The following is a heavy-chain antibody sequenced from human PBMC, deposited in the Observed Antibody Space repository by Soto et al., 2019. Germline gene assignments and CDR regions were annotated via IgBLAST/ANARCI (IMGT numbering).Heavy chain of an antibody. V-gene: IGHV1-18*01. CDR3: ARDSPPPRE. CDR2: ISAYNGNT. CDR1: GYTFTSYH. Sequence: QVQLVQSGAEVKKPGASVKVSCKASGYTFTSYHITWVRQAPGQGLEWMGWISAYNGNTNYAQKLQGRVTMTTDTSTGTAEMELRSLRYDATAVYYCARDSPPPREWGQGTLVTVSS. J-gene: IGHJ4*02.